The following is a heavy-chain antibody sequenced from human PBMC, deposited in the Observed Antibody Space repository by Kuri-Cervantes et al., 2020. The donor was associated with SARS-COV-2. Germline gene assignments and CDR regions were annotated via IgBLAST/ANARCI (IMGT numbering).Heavy chain of an antibody. Sequence: SVKVSCKASGGTFSSYAISWVRQAPGQGLEWMGRIIPIFGTANYAQKFQGRVTITADESTSTAYMELSSLRSEDTAVYYCASLITIFGVVRAEYFQHWGQGTLVTVSS. CDR1: GGTFSSYA. V-gene: IGHV1-69*13. CDR2: IIPIFGTA. D-gene: IGHD3-3*01. CDR3: ASLITIFGVVRAEYFQH. J-gene: IGHJ1*01.